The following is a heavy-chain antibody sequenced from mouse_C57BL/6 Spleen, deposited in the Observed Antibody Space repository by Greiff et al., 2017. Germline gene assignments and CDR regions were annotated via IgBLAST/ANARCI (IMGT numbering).Heavy chain of an antibody. Sequence: EVKLVESGPELVKPGASVKISCKASGYSFTGYYMNWVKQSPEKSLEWIGEINPSTGGTTYNQKFKAKATLTVDKSSSTAYMQLKSLTSEDSAVYYCARLDDGYYDWYFDVWGTGTTVTVSS. CDR2: INPSTGGT. D-gene: IGHD2-3*01. CDR3: ARLDDGYYDWYFDV. V-gene: IGHV1-42*01. CDR1: GYSFTGYY. J-gene: IGHJ1*03.